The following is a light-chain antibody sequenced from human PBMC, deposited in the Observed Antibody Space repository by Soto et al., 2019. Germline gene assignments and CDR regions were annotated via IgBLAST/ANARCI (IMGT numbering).Light chain of an antibody. CDR3: QQYYSTPRT. J-gene: IGKJ1*01. V-gene: IGKV3D-15*01. CDR1: QSVSSN. Sequence: EIVMTQSPATLSVSAGERVTLSCRASQSVSSNLAWYQQKPGQAPRLLIYGASTRATGIPARFSGSGSGTDFTLTISSLQAEDVAVYYCQQYYSTPRTFGQGTKVEIK. CDR2: GAS.